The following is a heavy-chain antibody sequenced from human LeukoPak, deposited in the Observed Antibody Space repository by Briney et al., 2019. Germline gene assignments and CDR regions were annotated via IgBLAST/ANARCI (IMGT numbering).Heavy chain of an antibody. V-gene: IGHV3-30*03. Sequence: GGSLRLSCAASGFTFSSYGMHWVRQAPGKGLEWVAVISYDGSNKYYADSVKGRFTISRDNSKNTLYLQMNSLRAEDTAVYYCARGAYYYGRGWFDPWGQGTLVTVSS. CDR2: ISYDGSNK. J-gene: IGHJ5*02. D-gene: IGHD3-10*01. CDR1: GFTFSSYG. CDR3: ARGAYYYGRGWFDP.